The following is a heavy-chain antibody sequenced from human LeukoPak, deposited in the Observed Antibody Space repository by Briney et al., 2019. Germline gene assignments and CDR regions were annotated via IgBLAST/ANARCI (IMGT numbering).Heavy chain of an antibody. Sequence: PGGSLRLSCAASGFTFSTYSMNWVCQAPGKGLEWVSSISSTSNYIYYADSVKGRFTISRDNAENSLYLQMNSLRAEDTAVYYCARGSYGDYVPFDYWGQGTLVTVSS. D-gene: IGHD4-17*01. V-gene: IGHV3-21*01. CDR2: ISSTSNYI. CDR3: ARGSYGDYVPFDY. CDR1: GFTFSTYS. J-gene: IGHJ4*02.